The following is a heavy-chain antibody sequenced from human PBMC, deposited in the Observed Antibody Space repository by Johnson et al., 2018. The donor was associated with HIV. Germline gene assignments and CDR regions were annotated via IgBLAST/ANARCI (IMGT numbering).Heavy chain of an antibody. Sequence: QLMESGGGVVRPGRSLRLSCAASGFTFSSYAMSWVRQAPGTGLQFIGHVNPNGGSTYLLDSGKARFNTSRDNAKNTLHLQMNSLRAEDTAVYYCARVGIYYDSIEDAFDIWGQGTMVTVSS. CDR1: GFTFSSYA. CDR2: VNPNGGST. CDR3: ARVGIYYDSIEDAFDI. J-gene: IGHJ3*02. V-gene: IGHV3-25*04. D-gene: IGHD3-22*01.